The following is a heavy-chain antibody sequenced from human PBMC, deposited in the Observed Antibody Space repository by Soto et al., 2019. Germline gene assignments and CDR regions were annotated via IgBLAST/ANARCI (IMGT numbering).Heavy chain of an antibody. CDR2: LSGSGTTT. V-gene: IGHV3-23*01. D-gene: IGHD1-26*01. J-gene: IGHJ3*02. Sequence: GGSLRLSCAASGFLFRNFAMSLVRQSPGKGLEWVSTLSGSGTTTYYPESLRGRFTISRDNSKNILYLQMNSLSGEDTAVSYCAKDLLELPRHPTFHIWGQGIFVTVSS. CDR1: GFLFRNFA. CDR3: AKDLLELPRHPTFHI.